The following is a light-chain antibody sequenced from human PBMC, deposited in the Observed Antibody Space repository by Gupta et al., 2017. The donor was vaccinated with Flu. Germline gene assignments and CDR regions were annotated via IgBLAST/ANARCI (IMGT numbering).Light chain of an antibody. J-gene: IGKJ1*01. CDR1: QGLVYSDGNTY. CDR2: LGS. Sequence: DVVMTQSPLFLAVTLGQPASISCRSSQGLVYSDGNTYLHWFQQRPGQSPRRLIHLGSSRDSGVPDRFSGSGSGTYFTLRISRVEADDVGVYYCMQGAHWPWTFGQGTKVEI. V-gene: IGKV2-30*01. CDR3: MQGAHWPWT.